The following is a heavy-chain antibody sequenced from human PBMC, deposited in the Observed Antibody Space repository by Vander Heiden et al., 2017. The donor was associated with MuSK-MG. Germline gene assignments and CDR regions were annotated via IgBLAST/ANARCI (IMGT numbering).Heavy chain of an antibody. Sequence: VQLVQSGAEVKKPGASVKVSCQASGYTFTSSGISWVRQAPGQGLEWRGWISAYNGNTHYAHKLQGRVTMTTDTSTSTAYMELRRLRSDDTAVYYCARVSSTSSQFRGYDPWGQGSLVTVSS. CDR3: ARVSSTSSQFRGYDP. V-gene: IGHV1-18*01. CDR2: ISAYNGNT. J-gene: IGHJ5*02. CDR1: GYTFTSSG. D-gene: IGHD2-2*01.